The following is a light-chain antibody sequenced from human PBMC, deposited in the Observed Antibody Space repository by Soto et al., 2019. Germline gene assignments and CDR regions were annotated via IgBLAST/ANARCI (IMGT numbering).Light chain of an antibody. J-gene: IGKJ1*01. Sequence: EIVLSQSPGTLSLSPGEGATLSCRASQSINSFLAWYQQRRGQAPRLLIHGASNRATGIPDRFSGSGSGTAFPLTISRLEPEDFAVYYCQQYGGSPRTFGQGTKVEVK. CDR2: GAS. CDR3: QQYGGSPRT. V-gene: IGKV3-20*01. CDR1: QSINSF.